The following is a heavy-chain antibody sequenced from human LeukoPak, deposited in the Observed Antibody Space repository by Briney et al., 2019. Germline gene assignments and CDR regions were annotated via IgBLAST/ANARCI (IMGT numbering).Heavy chain of an antibody. Sequence: GGSLRLSCVASGFTFSSYDMSWVRQAPGKGLEWVSAMSGSGGTTYYADSVKGRFTISRDNSKNTLYLQMNSLRAEDTAVYHCAKTVGYPYYFDYWGQGTLVTVSS. J-gene: IGHJ4*02. CDR2: MSGSGGTT. CDR3: AKTVGYPYYFDY. V-gene: IGHV3-23*01. CDR1: GFTFSSYD. D-gene: IGHD2-15*01.